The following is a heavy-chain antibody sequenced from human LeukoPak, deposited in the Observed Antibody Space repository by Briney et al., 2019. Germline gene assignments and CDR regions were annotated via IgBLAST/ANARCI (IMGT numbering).Heavy chain of an antibody. CDR1: GGSVSSGSYY. CDR3: ARATGGIFYYGSDLGWFDP. D-gene: IGHD3-10*01. Sequence: SETLSLTCTVSGGSVSSGSYYWSWIRQPSGKGLEWIGYIYYSGSTNYNPSLKSRVTISVDTSKNQFSLKLSSVTAADTAVYYCARATGGIFYYGSDLGWFDPWGQGTLVTVSS. CDR2: IYYSGST. V-gene: IGHV4-61*01. J-gene: IGHJ5*02.